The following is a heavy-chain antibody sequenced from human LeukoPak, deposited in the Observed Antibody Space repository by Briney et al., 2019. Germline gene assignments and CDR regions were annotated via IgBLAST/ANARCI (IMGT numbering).Heavy chain of an antibody. J-gene: IGHJ4*02. CDR2: IYDSGST. CDR3: ARELDAFRYFFY. Sequence: SQTLSLTCTVSGGSMSGGSYYWRWIRQHPGKGLEWIVYIYDSGSTYYNPSLKSRVTISADTSKNQFSLNLRSVPPPDTAVYYCARELDAFRYFFYSVQGTLVTVSS. V-gene: IGHV4-31*03. CDR1: GGSMSGGSYY. D-gene: IGHD3-16*01.